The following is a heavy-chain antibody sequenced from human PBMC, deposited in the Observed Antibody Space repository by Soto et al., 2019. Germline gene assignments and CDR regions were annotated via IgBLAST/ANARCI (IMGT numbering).Heavy chain of an antibody. CDR1: GYTFTSYG. V-gene: IGHV1-18*01. D-gene: IGHD3-22*01. CDR3: ARVPATGYYYDSSGYYYFDY. CDR2: ISTYNGNT. Sequence: QVQLVQSGAEVKKPGASVKVSCKASGYTFTSYGISWVRQAPGQGLEWMGGISTYNGNTNYAQKLQGRVTMTTDTSTSTAYMELRSLRSDDTAVYYCARVPATGYYYDSSGYYYFDYWGQGTLVTVSS. J-gene: IGHJ4*02.